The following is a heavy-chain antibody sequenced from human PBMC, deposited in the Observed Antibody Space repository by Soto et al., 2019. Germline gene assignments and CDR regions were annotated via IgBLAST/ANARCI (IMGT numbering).Heavy chain of an antibody. D-gene: IGHD5-12*01. J-gene: IGHJ5*02. CDR1: GGSISSSSYY. CDR2: IYYSGST. Sequence: LSLTCTVSGGSISSSSYYWGWIRQPPGKGLEWIGSIYYSGSTYYNPSLKSRVTISVDTSKNQFSLKLSSVTAADTAVYYCARQDGYSGYDLSNWFDPWGQGTLVTVSS. V-gene: IGHV4-39*01. CDR3: ARQDGYSGYDLSNWFDP.